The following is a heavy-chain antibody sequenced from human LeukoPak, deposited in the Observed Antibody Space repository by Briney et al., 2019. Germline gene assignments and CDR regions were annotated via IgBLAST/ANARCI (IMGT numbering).Heavy chain of an antibody. D-gene: IGHD6-19*01. CDR2: INPNSGGT. CDR1: GYTFTGYY. CDR3: AREGGIAVAGTDAFDI. Sequence: ASVKVSCKASGYTFTGYYMHWVRQAPGQGLEWMGWINPNSGGTNYAQKFQGRVTMTRDTSISTAYMELSRLRSDDTAVYYCAREGGIAVAGTDAFDIWGQGTMVTVSS. V-gene: IGHV1-2*02. J-gene: IGHJ3*02.